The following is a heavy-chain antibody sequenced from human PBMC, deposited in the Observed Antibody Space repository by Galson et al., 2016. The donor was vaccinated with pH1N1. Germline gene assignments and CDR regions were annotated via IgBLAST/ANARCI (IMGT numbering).Heavy chain of an antibody. D-gene: IGHD3-3*02. CDR2: IRSTVYGETK. J-gene: IGHJ5*02. V-gene: IGHV3-49*02. CDR1: GFPFEEYH. CDR3: IPFRWANNWFDP. Sequence: SLRLSCATSGFPFEEYHIFWVRQAPEMGLEWVSFIRSTVYGETKEYAAAVKGRFVISRDNSKRVAYLQMNSLKTEDTAHYSCIPFRWANNWFDPWGHGSPVIVSS.